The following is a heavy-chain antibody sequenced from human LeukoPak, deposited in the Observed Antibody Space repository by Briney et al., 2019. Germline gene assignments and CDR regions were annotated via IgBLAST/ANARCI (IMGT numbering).Heavy chain of an antibody. Sequence: PGGSLRLSCAASGFTFSSYAMHWVRQAPGKGLEWVSGISDSGTRTCYADSVKGRFTISRDNSKNTLYLQMNSLRAEDTALYYCASRDPCSGGTCYGLAHWGQGTLVTVSS. CDR1: GFTFSSYA. D-gene: IGHD2-15*01. V-gene: IGHV3-23*01. CDR2: ISDSGTRT. CDR3: ASRDPCSGGTCYGLAH. J-gene: IGHJ4*02.